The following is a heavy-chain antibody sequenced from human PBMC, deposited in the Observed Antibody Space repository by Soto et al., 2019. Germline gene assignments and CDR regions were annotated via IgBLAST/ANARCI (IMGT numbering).Heavy chain of an antibody. V-gene: IGHV3-73*01. J-gene: IGHJ6*03. CDR1: GFTFSGSA. Sequence: PGGSLRLSCAASGFTFSGSAMHWVRQASGKGLEWVGRIRSKANSYATAYAASVKGRFTISRDDSKNTAYLQTNSLKTEDTAVYYCTRDAHSRLRSYYYYYMDVWGKGTTVTVSS. CDR2: IRSKANSYAT. CDR3: TRDAHSRLRSYYYYYMDV.